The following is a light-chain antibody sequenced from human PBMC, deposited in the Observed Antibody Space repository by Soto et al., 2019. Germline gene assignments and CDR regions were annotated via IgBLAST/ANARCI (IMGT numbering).Light chain of an antibody. V-gene: IGLV2-14*03. J-gene: IGLJ1*01. CDR2: DVG. CDR3: SSYTSINTYV. Sequence: QSALTQPASVSGSPGQSIAVSCTGTSSDVGGYNHVSWYQQHPGKAPNLMIYDVGNRPSGVSDRFSGSKSGNTASLTISGLQAEDEADYYCSSYTSINTYVFGTGTKLTVL. CDR1: SSDVGGYNH.